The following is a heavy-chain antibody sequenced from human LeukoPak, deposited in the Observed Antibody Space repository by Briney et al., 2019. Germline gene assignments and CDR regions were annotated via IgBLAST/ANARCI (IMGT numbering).Heavy chain of an antibody. D-gene: IGHD3-10*01. CDR2: ISSSSSYI. CDR1: GFTFSSYS. Sequence: GGSLRLSCAASGFTFSSYSTNWVRQAPGKGLEWVSSISSSSSYIYYADSVKGRFTISRDNAKNSLYLQMNSLRAEDTAVYYCARDYGSGSSQYYFDYWGQGTLVTVSS. CDR3: ARDYGSGSSQYYFDY. V-gene: IGHV3-21*01. J-gene: IGHJ4*02.